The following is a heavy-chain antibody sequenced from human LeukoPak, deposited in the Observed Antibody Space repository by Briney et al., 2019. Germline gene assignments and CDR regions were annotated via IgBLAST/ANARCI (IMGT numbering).Heavy chain of an antibody. CDR3: VRGGNPRYYFDY. CDR2: TDWDDDK. V-gene: IGHV2-70*11. D-gene: IGHD2-15*01. CDR1: GFSLTTSEMC. J-gene: IGHJ4*02. Sequence: SGPTLVNPTQTLTLTCTISGFSLTTSEMCVSWIRQPPGKALEWLARTDWDDDKYYSTSLKTRLTISKDTSKNQVVLTMTNMDPVDTATYYCVRGGNPRYYFDYWGQGTLVTVSS.